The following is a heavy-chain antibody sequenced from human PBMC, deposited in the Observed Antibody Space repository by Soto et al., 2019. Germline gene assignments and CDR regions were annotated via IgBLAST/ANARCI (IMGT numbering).Heavy chain of an antibody. CDR1: GDTDTNYV. D-gene: IGHD3-16*02. Sequence: QVQLVQSGAEVKKPGSSVKVSCKASGDTDTNYVISWVRQAPGQGLGWMGGIFPKFGTTYSAQKLQDRLTITADASTSTVYMQLSSLRLDDTAVYYCEAEMTFGKLSVVWGQGTTVTVSS. J-gene: IGHJ6*02. V-gene: IGHV1-69*01. CDR3: EAEMTFGKLSVV. CDR2: IFPKFGTT.